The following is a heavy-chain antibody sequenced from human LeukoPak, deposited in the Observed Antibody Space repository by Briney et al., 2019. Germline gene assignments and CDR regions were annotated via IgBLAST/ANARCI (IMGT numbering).Heavy chain of an antibody. Sequence: GSLRLSCATSGFIFSTYALSWVRQAPGKGLEWASISGSGGSTYHADSVKGRFTISRDSSKNTLYLQMNSLRAGDTAIYYCARVIRAAPGKGYFDYWGQGTLVTVSS. CDR1: GFIFSTYA. CDR2: ISGSGGST. D-gene: IGHD6-13*01. J-gene: IGHJ4*02. V-gene: IGHV3-23*01. CDR3: ARVIRAAPGKGYFDY.